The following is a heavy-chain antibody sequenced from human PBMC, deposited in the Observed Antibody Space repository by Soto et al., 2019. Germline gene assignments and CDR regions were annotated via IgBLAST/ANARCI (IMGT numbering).Heavy chain of an antibody. J-gene: IGHJ3*01. D-gene: IGHD1-26*01. Sequence: EVQLVESGGGLVQPGESLRLSCAASGFTFSYYWMHWVRQAPGKGLVWVSRIHSDGSSTTYADSVKGRFTISRDNARNTLYLQMNSPRAEDTAVYYCARGDRGAFDLWGQGTVVTVSS. CDR1: GFTFSYYW. CDR3: ARGDRGAFDL. V-gene: IGHV3-74*01. CDR2: IHSDGSST.